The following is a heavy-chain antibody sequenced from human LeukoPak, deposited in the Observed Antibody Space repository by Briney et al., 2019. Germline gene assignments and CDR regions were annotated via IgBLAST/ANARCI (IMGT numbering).Heavy chain of an antibody. V-gene: IGHV4-59*13. Sequence: SETLSLTCTVSGGSISSSYWSWIRQPPGKGLEWIAYIYYSGSTNYNPSLKSRVTVSVDTSKNQFSLKLNSVTAADTAVYYCARGYYDSSGYSNAFDIWGQGTMVTVSS. CDR1: GGSISSSY. D-gene: IGHD3-22*01. CDR3: ARGYYDSSGYSNAFDI. J-gene: IGHJ3*02. CDR2: IYYSGST.